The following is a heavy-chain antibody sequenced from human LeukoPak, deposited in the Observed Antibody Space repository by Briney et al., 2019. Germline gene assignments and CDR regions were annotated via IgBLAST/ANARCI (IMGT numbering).Heavy chain of an antibody. CDR2: INPKNGGT. Sequence: GASVKVSCKASGYTLTDHYIHWVRQAPGQGLEWMGWINPKNGGTNYAQKFQGRVTMTRDTSISTAYMELSRLRSDDTAVYYCARGPRCVWSTSCYSLNWFDPWGQGTLVTVSS. CDR3: ARGPRCVWSTSCYSLNWFDP. J-gene: IGHJ5*02. D-gene: IGHD2-2*01. CDR1: GYTLTDHY. V-gene: IGHV1-2*02.